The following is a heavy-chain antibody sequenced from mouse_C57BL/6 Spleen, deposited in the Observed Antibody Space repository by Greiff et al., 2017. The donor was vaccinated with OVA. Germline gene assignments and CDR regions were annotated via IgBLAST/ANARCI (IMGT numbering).Heavy chain of an antibody. Sequence: VQLQQSGAELVRPGTSVKMSCKASGYTFTNYWIGWAKQRPGHGLEWIGEIYPGGGYTNYNEKFKGKATLTADKSSSTAYMQFSSLTSEDSAIYYCARDETTEGFAYWGQGTLVTVSA. J-gene: IGHJ3*01. CDR2: IYPGGGYT. V-gene: IGHV1-63*01. D-gene: IGHD1-1*01. CDR1: GYTFTNYW. CDR3: ARDETTEGFAY.